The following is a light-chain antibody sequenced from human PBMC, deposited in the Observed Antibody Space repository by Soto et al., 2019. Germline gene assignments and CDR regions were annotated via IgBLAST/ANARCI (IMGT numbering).Light chain of an antibody. CDR2: EVT. CDR3: RSFTRTXTRL. CDR1: SSYIVSYDY. V-gene: IGLV2-14*01. J-gene: IGLJ1*01. Sequence: VLTQPASVSWSPGQSITISCTGTSSYIVSYDYVSWYQQHPGKAPNLIIYEVTDRPSGFSNRFSGSKSGNTASLTISGLQAEDEADYYCRSFTRTXTRLVGRGTKVXV.